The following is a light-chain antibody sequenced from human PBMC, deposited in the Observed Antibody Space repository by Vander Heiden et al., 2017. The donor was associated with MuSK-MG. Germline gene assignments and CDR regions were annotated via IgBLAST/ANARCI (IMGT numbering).Light chain of an antibody. Sequence: DIQMTQSPSTLSASVGDRVTITCRASQTIGNWLAWYQQKPGKAPRLLVSKASILESGVTSSFSASGSGTEFTLTINSLQPDDFATYYCQQYLSYSVTFGGGTKVDI. J-gene: IGKJ4*01. CDR2: KAS. V-gene: IGKV1-5*03. CDR1: QTIGNW. CDR3: QQYLSYSVT.